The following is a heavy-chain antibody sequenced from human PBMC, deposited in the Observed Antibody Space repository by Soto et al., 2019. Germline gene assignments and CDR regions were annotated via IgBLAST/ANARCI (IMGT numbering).Heavy chain of an antibody. CDR1: GGTFSSYA. Sequence: SVKVSCKASGGTFSSYAISWVRQAPGQGLEWMGGFVPMFGSASIAQRFQGRVRITADASTGTGYMELSDLRSEDSAIFYCAREDDTTGHYSWFDPWGPGTLVTVSS. D-gene: IGHD3-22*01. CDR2: FVPMFGSA. CDR3: AREDDTTGHYSWFDP. J-gene: IGHJ5*02. V-gene: IGHV1-69*13.